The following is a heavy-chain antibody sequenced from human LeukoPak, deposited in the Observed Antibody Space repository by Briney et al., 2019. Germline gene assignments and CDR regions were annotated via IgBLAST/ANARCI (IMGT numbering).Heavy chain of an antibody. CDR3: ARHSGGTYYVNFDP. D-gene: IGHD1-26*01. CDR2: INHSGST. V-gene: IGHV4-34*01. CDR1: GGSFSGYY. Sequence: SETLSLTCAVYGGSFSGYYWSWIRQPPGKGLEWIGEINHSGSTNYNPSLKSRVAISVDTSKSQFSLKLSSVTAADTAVYYCARHSGGTYYVNFDPWGQGTLVTVSS. J-gene: IGHJ5*02.